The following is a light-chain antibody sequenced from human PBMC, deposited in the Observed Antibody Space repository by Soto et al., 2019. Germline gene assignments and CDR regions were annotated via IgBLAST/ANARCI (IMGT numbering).Light chain of an antibody. CDR3: VLLYGGAWV. J-gene: IGLJ3*02. CDR1: TGAVTSDYY. Sequence: QGVVTQEPSQTVSPGGTVTLTCALTTGAVTSDYYPNWFQRKPGQALRTLIYRTSNKHSWTPARFSGSLLGGKAALTLSGVQPEDEADYYCVLLYGGAWVFGGGTKLTVL. V-gene: IGLV7-43*01. CDR2: RTS.